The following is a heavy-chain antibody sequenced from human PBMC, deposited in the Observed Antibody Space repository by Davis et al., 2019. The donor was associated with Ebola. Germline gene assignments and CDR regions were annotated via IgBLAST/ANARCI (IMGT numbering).Heavy chain of an antibody. J-gene: IGHJ6*03. CDR2: ISYDGSNK. D-gene: IGHD6-6*01. V-gene: IGHV3-30-3*01. CDR1: GFTFSSYA. Sequence: GESLKISCAASGFTFSSYAMHWVRQAPGKGLEWVAVISYDGSNKYYADSVKGRFTISRDNSKNTLYLQMNSLRAEDTAVYYCARPDSSSSVYYYYYMDVWGKGTTVTVSS. CDR3: ARPDSSSSVYYYYYMDV.